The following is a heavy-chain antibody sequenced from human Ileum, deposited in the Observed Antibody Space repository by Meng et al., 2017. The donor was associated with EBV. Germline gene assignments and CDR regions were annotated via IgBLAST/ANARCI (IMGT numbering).Heavy chain of an antibody. CDR1: GFGFSSYT. Sequence: VALVESGGGVVPPGTSLRISCSASGFGFSSYTMLWVRQAPGKGLEWVALISYNGNSKSYADSVRGRFTISRDNAKNTLFLQVDSLRPEDTAVYYCVKGFSGTYYVLESWGQGTLVTVSS. D-gene: IGHD1-26*01. CDR2: ISYNGNSK. CDR3: VKGFSGTYYVLES. V-gene: IGHV3-30-3*01. J-gene: IGHJ4*02.